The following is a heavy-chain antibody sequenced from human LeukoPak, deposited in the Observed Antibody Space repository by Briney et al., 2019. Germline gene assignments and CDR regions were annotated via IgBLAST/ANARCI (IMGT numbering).Heavy chain of an antibody. CDR2: IYPDESNI. J-gene: IGHJ4*02. CDR1: GYSFPTYW. CDR3: ARPPSRGYSSSFEY. D-gene: IGHD2-2*03. V-gene: IGHV5-51*01. Sequence: GESLQISCKGSGYSFPTYWIAWGRQMPGKGLEGRGIIYPDESNIRYSPSFQGQVTISADKSISTAYLQWSSLKASDTAMYYCARPPSRGYSSSFEYWGQGTLVTVSS.